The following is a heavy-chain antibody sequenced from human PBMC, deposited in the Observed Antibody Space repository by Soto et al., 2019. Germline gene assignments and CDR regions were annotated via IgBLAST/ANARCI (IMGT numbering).Heavy chain of an antibody. J-gene: IGHJ3*02. CDR2: TYYRSKWYN. Sequence: QVQLQQSGPGLVKPSQTLSLTCAISGDSVSSNSAAWNWIRQSPSRGLEWLGRTYYRSKWYNDYAVSVKSRITIKSDTSKNQFSLQLNAVTPEDTAVYYCATSQEVPTYDAFDIWGQGAMVTVSS. CDR3: ATSQEVPTYDAFDI. CDR1: GDSVSSNSAA. V-gene: IGHV6-1*01.